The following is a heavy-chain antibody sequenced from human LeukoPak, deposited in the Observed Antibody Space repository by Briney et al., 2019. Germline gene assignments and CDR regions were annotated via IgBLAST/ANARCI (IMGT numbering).Heavy chain of an antibody. D-gene: IGHD3-22*01. CDR1: GFTVSSNY. V-gene: IGHV3-66*01. J-gene: IGHJ4*02. CDR2: IYSGGST. CDR3: ARGHDYDSSVAY. Sequence: GGSLRLSCAASGFTVSSNYMSWVRQAPGKGLDWVSVIYSGGSTYYSDSVKGRFTISRDNSKNTLYLQMNSLREEDTAVYYCARGHDYDSSVAYWGQGTLVTVSS.